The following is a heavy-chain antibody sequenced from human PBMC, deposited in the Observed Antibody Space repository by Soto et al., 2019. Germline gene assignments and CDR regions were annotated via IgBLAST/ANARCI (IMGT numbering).Heavy chain of an antibody. D-gene: IGHD3-22*01. V-gene: IGHV1-69*13. CDR2: IIPIFGTA. CDR1: GGTFSSYA. CDR3: ARDNDGSGHYSDFDY. J-gene: IGHJ4*02. Sequence: SVKVSCKASGGTFSSYAISWVRQAPGQGLEWMGGIIPIFGTANYAQKFQGRVTITADESTSTAYMELSSLRSEDTAVYYCARDNDGSGHYSDFDYSGQATLVTVSS.